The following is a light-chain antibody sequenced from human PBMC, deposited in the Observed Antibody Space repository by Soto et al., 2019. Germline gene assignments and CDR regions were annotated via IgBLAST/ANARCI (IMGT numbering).Light chain of an antibody. CDR2: DVS. CDR3: SSYTSSGTRV. V-gene: IGLV2-14*01. Sequence: QSALTQPASVSGSPGQSITISCTGTSSDVGDYNYVSWYQQHLGKAPKLMIFDVSNRPSGVSNRFSGSKSGNTASLTISGLQAEDEADYYCSSYTSSGTRVFGTGTKLTVL. CDR1: SSDVGDYNY. J-gene: IGLJ1*01.